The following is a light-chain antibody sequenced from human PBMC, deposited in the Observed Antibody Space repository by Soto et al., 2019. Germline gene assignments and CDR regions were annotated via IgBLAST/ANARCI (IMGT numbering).Light chain of an antibody. Sequence: QSVLTQPPSVSAAPGQKVTISCSGSSSNIGNNYVSWYQQLPGTAPKLLIYDNNKRPSGIPDRFSGSKSGTSATLGITGLQTGDEADYYCGTWDSSLSAHVVGTGTKV. CDR1: SSNIGNNY. CDR3: GTWDSSLSAHV. V-gene: IGLV1-51*01. CDR2: DNN. J-gene: IGLJ1*01.